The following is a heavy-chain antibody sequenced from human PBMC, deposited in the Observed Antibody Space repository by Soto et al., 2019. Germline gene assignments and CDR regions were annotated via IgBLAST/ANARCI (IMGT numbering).Heavy chain of an antibody. D-gene: IGHD2-15*01. V-gene: IGHV3-23*01. CDR3: AKVPRYCSGGNCYAGYFQH. J-gene: IGHJ1*01. CDR2: ISGSGGNT. Sequence: EVQLLESGGGLVQPGGSLRLSCAASGFTFSSYAMSWVRQAPGKGLEWVSAISGSGGNTYYTDSVKGRFTISRDNSQNTLSLPVNSLRAEDTAVYYCAKVPRYCSGGNCYAGYFQHWGQGTLVTVSS. CDR1: GFTFSSYA.